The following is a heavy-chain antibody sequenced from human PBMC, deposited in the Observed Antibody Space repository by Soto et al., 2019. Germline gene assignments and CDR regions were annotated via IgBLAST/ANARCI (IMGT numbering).Heavy chain of an antibody. J-gene: IGHJ4*02. CDR1: GGSISSSSYY. D-gene: IGHD2-8*01. CDR2: IYYNGST. CDR3: ARGRLVYAMDY. Sequence: PSETLSLTCTVSGGSISSSSYYWGWIRQPPGKGLECIGTIYYNGSTYYNPSLKSRVTISVDRSKNQFSLKLSSVTASDTAVYYCARGRLVYAMDYWGQGTLVTVSS. V-gene: IGHV4-39*07.